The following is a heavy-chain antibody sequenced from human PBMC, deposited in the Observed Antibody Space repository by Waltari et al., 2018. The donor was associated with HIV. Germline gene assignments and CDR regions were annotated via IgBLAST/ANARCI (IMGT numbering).Heavy chain of an antibody. CDR2: INPNSGGT. V-gene: IGHV1-2*02. J-gene: IGHJ6*02. D-gene: IGHD2-2*01. Sequence: QVQLVQSGAEVKKPGASVKVSCKASGYTFTGYYMHWVRQAPGQGLEWMGWINPNSGGTNYAQKCQGRVTMTRDTSISTAYMELSRLRSDDTAVYYCARDHCSSTSCTAYGMDVWGQGTTVTVSS. CDR3: ARDHCSSTSCTAYGMDV. CDR1: GYTFTGYY.